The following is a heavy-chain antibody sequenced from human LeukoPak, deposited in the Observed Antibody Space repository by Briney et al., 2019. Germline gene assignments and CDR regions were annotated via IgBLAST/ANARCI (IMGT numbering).Heavy chain of an antibody. J-gene: IGHJ4*02. CDR1: GLTFPSNG. CDR3: GEIERGTFDY. D-gene: IGHD3-16*01. V-gene: IGHV3-21*01. Sequence: PGGSLRLSCAAFGLTFPSNGMNWVRQAPGKGLEWVSSISSSSSYIYYADSVKGRFTISRDNAKNSLYLQMNSLRDVYTAVYYWGEIERGTFDYWGQGTLVTVSS. CDR2: ISSSSSYI.